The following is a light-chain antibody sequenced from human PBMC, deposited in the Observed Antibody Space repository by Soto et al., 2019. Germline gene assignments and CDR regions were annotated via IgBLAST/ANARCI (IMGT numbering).Light chain of an antibody. V-gene: IGKV1-33*01. J-gene: IGKJ4*01. CDR2: EAS. Sequence: DVQMTQSPSSLSASVGDRVTITCQASHYLKKYLNWYQEKPGKAPNLLIYEASNLQTGGPSRFSGSGSGTEFTFTISNLQPEDNGTYYCQQYYSVPLTFGGGTKVEIK. CDR1: HYLKKY. CDR3: QQYYSVPLT.